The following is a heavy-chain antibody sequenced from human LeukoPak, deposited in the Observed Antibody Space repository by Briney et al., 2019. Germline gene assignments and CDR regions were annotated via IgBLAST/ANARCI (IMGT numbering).Heavy chain of an antibody. CDR2: INPNSGGT. D-gene: IGHD4-23*01. Sequence: ASVKVSCKAYGYTFTGYYMHWVRQAPGQGREWMGWINPNSGGTNYAQKFQGRVTMTRETSISTAYMELSRLRSDDTAVYYCARVVTWATVVNELIDYWGQGTLVTVSS. CDR1: GYTFTGYY. CDR3: ARVVTWATVVNELIDY. V-gene: IGHV1-2*02. J-gene: IGHJ4*02.